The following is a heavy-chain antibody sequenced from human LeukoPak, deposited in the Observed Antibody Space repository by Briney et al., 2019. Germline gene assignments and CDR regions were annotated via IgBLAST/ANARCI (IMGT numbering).Heavy chain of an antibody. CDR1: GFTVSSNY. Sequence: GGSLRLSCAASGFTVSSNYMSWVRQAPGKGLEWVGRIKSKTDGGTTDYAAPVKGRFTISRDDSKNTLYLQMNSLKTEDTAVYYCTTGITMVRGVIRLIDYWGQGTLVTVSS. J-gene: IGHJ4*02. D-gene: IGHD3-10*01. CDR2: IKSKTDGGTT. CDR3: TTGITMVRGVIRLIDY. V-gene: IGHV3-15*01.